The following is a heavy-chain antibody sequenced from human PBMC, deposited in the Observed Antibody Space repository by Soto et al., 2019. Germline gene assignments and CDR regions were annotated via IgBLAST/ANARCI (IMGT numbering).Heavy chain of an antibody. V-gene: IGHV4-59*01. D-gene: IGHD5-12*01. J-gene: IGHJ4*02. CDR2: IYYSGST. CDR3: ARVNGRIVATTLFDY. CDR1: GGSISSYY. Sequence: PSETLSLTCTVSGGSISSYYWSWIRQPPGKGLEWIGYIYYSGSTNYNPSLKSRVTISVDTSKNQFSLKLSSVTAADTAVYYCARVNGRIVATTLFDYWGQGTLVTVSS.